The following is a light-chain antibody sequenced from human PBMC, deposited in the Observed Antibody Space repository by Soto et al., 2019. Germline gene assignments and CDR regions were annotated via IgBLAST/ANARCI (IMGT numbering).Light chain of an antibody. J-gene: IGLJ3*02. CDR3: GTWDNSLSGLNWV. V-gene: IGLV1-51*01. CDR2: DND. CDR1: TSNIGNNY. Sequence: QSVLTQPPSVSAAPGQKVTISCSGSTSNIGNNYVSWYQQLPARAPKLLIYDNDKRPSGIPDRFSGSRSGTSATLGITGLQAGDEADYYCGTWDNSLSGLNWVFGGVTKLTVL.